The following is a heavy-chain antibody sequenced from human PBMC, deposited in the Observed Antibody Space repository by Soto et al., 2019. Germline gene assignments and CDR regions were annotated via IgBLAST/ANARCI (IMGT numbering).Heavy chain of an antibody. CDR2: ISYDGSNK. D-gene: IGHD2-15*01. V-gene: IGHV3-30*18. CDR1: GCTIRSYG. J-gene: IGHJ5*02. Sequence: QVQLVESGGGVVQPGRSLRLSCAASGCTIRSYGMHWVRQAPGKGLEWVAVISYDGSNKYYADSVKGRFTISRDNSENTLYLQMNSLRAEDTAVYYCAKDWFGYCSGGSCYYTWGQGTLVTVSS. CDR3: AKDWFGYCSGGSCYYT.